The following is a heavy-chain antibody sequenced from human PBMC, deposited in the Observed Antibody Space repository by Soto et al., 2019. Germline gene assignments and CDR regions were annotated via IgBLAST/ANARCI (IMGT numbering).Heavy chain of an antibody. CDR3: AKPKEFDY. J-gene: IGHJ4*02. CDR1: GFTFSSYG. Sequence: GGSLRLSCAASGFTFSSYGMHWVRQAPGKGLEWVAVISYDGSNKYYADSVKGRFTISRDNSKNTLYLQMNSLRAEDTAVYYCAKPKEFDYWGQGTLVTVSS. V-gene: IGHV3-30*18. CDR2: ISYDGSNK.